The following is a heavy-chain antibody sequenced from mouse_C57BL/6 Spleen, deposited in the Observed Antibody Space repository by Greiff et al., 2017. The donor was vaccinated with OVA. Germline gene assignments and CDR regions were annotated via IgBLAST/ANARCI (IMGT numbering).Heavy chain of an antibody. CDR2: IYPGDGDT. CDR1: GYAFSSYW. CDR3: ARGLLRYWYFDV. Sequence: VHLVESGAELVKPGASVKISCKASGYAFSSYWMNWVKQRPGKGLEWIGQIYPGDGDTNYNGKFKGKATLTADKSSSTAYMQLSSLTSEDSAVYFCARGLLRYWYFDVWGTGTTVTVSS. V-gene: IGHV1-80*01. D-gene: IGHD1-1*01. J-gene: IGHJ1*03.